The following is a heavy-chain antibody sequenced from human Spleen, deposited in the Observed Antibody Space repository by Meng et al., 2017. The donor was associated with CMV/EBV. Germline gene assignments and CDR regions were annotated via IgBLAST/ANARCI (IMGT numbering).Heavy chain of an antibody. D-gene: IGHD1-7*01. CDR2: ISTSNSYI. CDR3: ARDSLGTTPDY. V-gene: IGHV3-21*01. CDR1: GFTFSSYS. Sequence: GGSLRLSCAASGFTFSSYSMNWVRQAPGKGLKWVSYISTSNSYIYYADSVKGRFTISRDNARNSLYLQMNSLRAEDTAVCHCARDSLGTTPDYWGQGTLVTVSS. J-gene: IGHJ4*02.